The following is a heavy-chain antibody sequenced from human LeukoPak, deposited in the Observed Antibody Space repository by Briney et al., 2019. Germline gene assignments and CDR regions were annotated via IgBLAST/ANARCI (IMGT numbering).Heavy chain of an antibody. J-gene: IGHJ6*02. CDR3: TTPADILTGYYYYYGMDV. CDR1: GFTFSNAW. Sequence: SGGSLRLPCAASGFTFSNAWMSWVRQAPGKGLEWVGRIKSKTDGGRTDYAAPVKGRFTISRDDSKNTLYLQMNSLKTEDTAVYYCTTPADILTGYYYYYGMDVWGQGTTVTVSS. V-gene: IGHV3-15*01. D-gene: IGHD3-9*01. CDR2: IKSKTDGGRT.